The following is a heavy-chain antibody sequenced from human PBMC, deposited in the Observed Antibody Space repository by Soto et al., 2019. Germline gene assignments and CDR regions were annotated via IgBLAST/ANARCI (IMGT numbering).Heavy chain of an antibody. J-gene: IGHJ4*02. CDR2: MYKGGST. CDR1: GFTVSSNY. V-gene: IGHV3-53*01. Sequence: GGSLRLSCAASGFTVSSNYMSCVRQAPGKGLEWVSVMYKGGSTYSADSVKGRFTISRDNSKNTLYLQVNSLRAEDTAVYYCARSFCSGGNCYPSYFDYWGQGA. D-gene: IGHD2-15*01. CDR3: ARSFCSGGNCYPSYFDY.